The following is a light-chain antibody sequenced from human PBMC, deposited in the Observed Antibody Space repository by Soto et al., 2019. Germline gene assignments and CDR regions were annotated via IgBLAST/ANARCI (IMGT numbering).Light chain of an antibody. Sequence: DTQMTQSPSTLSASVGDRVTITCRASQSIRSWLAWYQQRPGKAPKLLIYDASNLQSGVPSRLSGSGSGTEFTLTISSLQPDDFATYYCQQYNRYPYTFGQGTKLEIK. J-gene: IGKJ2*01. V-gene: IGKV1-5*01. CDR3: QQYNRYPYT. CDR2: DAS. CDR1: QSIRSW.